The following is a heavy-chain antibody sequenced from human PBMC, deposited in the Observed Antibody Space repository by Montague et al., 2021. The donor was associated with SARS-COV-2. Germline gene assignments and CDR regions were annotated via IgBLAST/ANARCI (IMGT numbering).Heavy chain of an antibody. CDR3: ARGGYYGSGSLLDS. Sequence: SLRLSCAASGFAFGSHLMNWVRQAPGKGLEWVSSISTLDSYIYYADSVQGRFTISRDDAKNSLFLQLNSLRVEDTAVYYCARGGYYGSGSLLDSWGQGTLVTVSS. D-gene: IGHD3-10*01. J-gene: IGHJ4*02. CDR2: ISTLDSYI. CDR1: GFAFGSHL. V-gene: IGHV3-21*06.